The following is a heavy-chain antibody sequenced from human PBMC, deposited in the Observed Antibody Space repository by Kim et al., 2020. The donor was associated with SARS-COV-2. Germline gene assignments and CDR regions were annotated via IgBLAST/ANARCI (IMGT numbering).Heavy chain of an antibody. J-gene: IGHJ4*02. CDR3: ARDRAYSSGWYFLGY. D-gene: IGHD6-19*01. V-gene: IGHV1-46*01. Sequence: QKFQGRVTMTRDTSTSTVYMELSSLRSEDTAVYYCARDRAYSSGWYFLGYWGQGTLVTVSS.